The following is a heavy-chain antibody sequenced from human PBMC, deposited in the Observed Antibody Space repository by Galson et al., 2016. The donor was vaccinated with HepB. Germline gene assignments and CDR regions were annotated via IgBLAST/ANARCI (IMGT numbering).Heavy chain of an antibody. Sequence: SLRLSCAASGFSFSSYWMSWVRQAPGKGLEWVANIRQDGAEGFYLGSVRGRFTISRDNAKNSVYLEVNSLRSDDTAVYYCARFGCTSCYDFYYYGMDVWGQGTTVTVSS. J-gene: IGHJ6*02. CDR1: GFSFSSYW. V-gene: IGHV3-7*01. CDR3: ARFGCTSCYDFYYYGMDV. CDR2: IRQDGAEG. D-gene: IGHD2-2*01.